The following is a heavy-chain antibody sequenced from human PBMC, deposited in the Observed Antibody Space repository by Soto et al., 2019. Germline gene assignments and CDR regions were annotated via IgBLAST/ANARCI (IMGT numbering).Heavy chain of an antibody. CDR1: GFTFDDYA. CDR2: ISWHRGSI. J-gene: IGHJ4*02. D-gene: IGHD1-1*01. Sequence: EVQLVESGGDLVQPGRSLRLSCAASGFTFDDYAMHWVRQGPGKGLEWVPGISWHRGSIGYAASVKGRFTISRDNAKNSLYLQMNSLRAEDTALYYCARRNDVGGCDDWGQGTPVTVSS. CDR3: ARRNDVGGCDD. V-gene: IGHV3-9*01.